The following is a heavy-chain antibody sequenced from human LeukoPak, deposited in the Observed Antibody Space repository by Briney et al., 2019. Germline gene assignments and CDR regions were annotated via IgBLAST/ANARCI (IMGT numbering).Heavy chain of an antibody. J-gene: IGHJ4*02. CDR3: ARDRARVEGQLGFFNY. D-gene: IGHD5-18*01. V-gene: IGHV3-7*04. CDR2: IKQDGSEK. CDR1: GFTFSSYW. Sequence: GGPLRLSCVASGFTFSSYWMNWVRQAPGKGLEWVANIKQDGSEKYYVDSMKGRFTISRDNAKSSLYLQMDSLRAEDTDVYYCARDRARVEGQLGFFNYWGQGTLVTVSS.